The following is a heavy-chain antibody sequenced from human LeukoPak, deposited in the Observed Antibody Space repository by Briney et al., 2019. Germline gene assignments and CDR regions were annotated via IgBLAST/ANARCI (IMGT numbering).Heavy chain of an antibody. V-gene: IGHV1-8*01. D-gene: IGHD2-2*01. J-gene: IGHJ6*02. CDR1: GYTFTSYD. CDR2: MNPNSGNT. CDR3: AREGGGCSSTSCAPTYYYYYGMDV. Sequence: ASVKVSCKASGYTFTSYDINWVRQATGQGLEWMGWMNPNSGNTGYAQKFQGRVTMTRNTSISTAYMELSSLRSEDTAVYYCAREGGGCSSTSCAPTYYYYYGMDVWGQGTTVTVSS.